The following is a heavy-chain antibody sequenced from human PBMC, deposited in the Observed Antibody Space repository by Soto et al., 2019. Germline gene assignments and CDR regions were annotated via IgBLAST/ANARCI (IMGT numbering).Heavy chain of an antibody. Sequence: EVQLLESGGGLVQPGGSLRLSCAVSGSIFSRYAMSWVRQAPGKGLEWVSALTGSGGTTYYADSVKGRFTISRDNSRKTLYLQMSSLRAEDTALYFCAKGDNYYASGSYFDSWGQGTLITVSS. J-gene: IGHJ4*02. V-gene: IGHV3-23*01. CDR1: GSIFSRYA. D-gene: IGHD3-10*01. CDR3: AKGDNYYASGSYFDS. CDR2: LTGSGGTT.